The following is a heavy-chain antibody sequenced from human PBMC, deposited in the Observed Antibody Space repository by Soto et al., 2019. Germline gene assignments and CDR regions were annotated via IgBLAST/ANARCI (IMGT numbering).Heavy chain of an antibody. CDR3: ARGDVVGPAENWFDP. CDR2: IYYSGST. Sequence: SETLSLTCTVSGGSISSSSYYWGWIRQPPGKGLEWIGSIYYSGSTYYNPSLKSRVTISVDTSKNQFSLKLSSVTAAATAVYYCARGDVVGPAENWFDPWGQGTLVTVSS. CDR1: GGSISSSSYY. V-gene: IGHV4-39*01. J-gene: IGHJ5*02. D-gene: IGHD2-15*01.